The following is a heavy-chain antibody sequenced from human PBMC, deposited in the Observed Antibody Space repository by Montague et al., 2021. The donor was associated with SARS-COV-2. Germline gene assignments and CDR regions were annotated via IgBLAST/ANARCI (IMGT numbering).Heavy chain of an antibody. CDR3: ARWGLNNAFDI. J-gene: IGHJ3*02. CDR2: IYFTGKT. CDR1: GDSISRSHYF. D-gene: IGHD1/OR15-1a*01. Sequence: SETLSLTCSVSGDSISRSHYFWAWIRQPPGVGLEWIGIIYFTGKTYYHPSLKSRVTISIDTSKNHFSLRLSSVTAADSAVFYCARWGLNNAFDIWGLGTMITVSS. V-gene: IGHV4-39*02.